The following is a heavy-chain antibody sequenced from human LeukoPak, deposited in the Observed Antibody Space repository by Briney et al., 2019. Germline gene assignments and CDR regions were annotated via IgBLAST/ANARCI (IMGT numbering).Heavy chain of an antibody. CDR3: ATLTGDPQPTDDAFDI. V-gene: IGHV1-18*01. J-gene: IGHJ3*02. Sequence: GASVKVSCKASGYTFTSYGISWVRQAPGQGLEWMGWISAYNGNTNYAQKLQGRVTMTEDTSTDTAYMELSSLRSEDTAVYYCATLTGDPQPTDDAFDIWGQGTMVTVSS. D-gene: IGHD7-27*01. CDR2: ISAYNGNT. CDR1: GYTFTSYG.